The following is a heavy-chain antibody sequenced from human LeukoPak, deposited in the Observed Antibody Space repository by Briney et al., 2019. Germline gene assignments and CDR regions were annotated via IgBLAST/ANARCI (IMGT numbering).Heavy chain of an antibody. D-gene: IGHD3-22*01. CDR3: AKIGPRDSSGYYPYYFDY. Sequence: GGSLRLSCAASGFTFSSYAMSWVRQAPGKGLEWVSAISGSGGSTYYADSVKGRFTISRDSSKNTLYLQMNSLRAEDTAVYYCAKIGPRDSSGYYPYYFDYWGQGTLVTVSS. J-gene: IGHJ4*02. V-gene: IGHV3-23*01. CDR1: GFTFSSYA. CDR2: ISGSGGST.